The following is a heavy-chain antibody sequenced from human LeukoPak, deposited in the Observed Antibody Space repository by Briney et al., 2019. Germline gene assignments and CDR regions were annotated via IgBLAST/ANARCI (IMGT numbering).Heavy chain of an antibody. V-gene: IGHV1-8*01. CDR3: ARVRYYDSSGYYYGIHY. J-gene: IGHJ4*02. D-gene: IGHD3-22*01. CDR1: GYTFTSYD. Sequence: ASVTVSCKASGYTFTSYDINWVRQAPGQGLEWMGWMNPNSGNTGYAQKFQGRVTMTRNTSISTAYMELSSLRSEDTAVYCCARVRYYDSSGYYYGIHYWGQGTLVTVSS. CDR2: MNPNSGNT.